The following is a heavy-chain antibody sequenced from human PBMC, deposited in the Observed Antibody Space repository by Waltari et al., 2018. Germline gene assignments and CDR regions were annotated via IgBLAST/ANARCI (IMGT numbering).Heavy chain of an antibody. CDR1: GGSISSSSYY. V-gene: IGHV4-39*01. Sequence: QLQLQESGPGLVKPSETLSLTCTVSGGSISSSSYYWGGVRQPPGKGLERIGSIYYSGSTYYNPSLKSRVTISVDTSKNQFSLKLSSVTAADTAVYYCARFKDLVSDFWSGLDRDYWGQGTLVTVSS. CDR2: IYYSGST. CDR3: ARFKDLVSDFWSGLDRDY. J-gene: IGHJ4*02. D-gene: IGHD3-3*01.